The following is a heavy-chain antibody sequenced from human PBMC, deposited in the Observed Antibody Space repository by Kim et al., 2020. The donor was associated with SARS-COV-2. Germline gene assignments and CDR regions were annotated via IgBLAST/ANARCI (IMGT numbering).Heavy chain of an antibody. CDR3: ARGPSYMDV. Sequence: GGSLRLSCVASGFSFSSYGMHWVRQAPGKGLEYVSAISNNADSIYYVDSVKGRFTISRDNSKNALYLQMGSLRTDDTAVYYCARGPSYMDVWGQGTAVTVAS. CDR2: ISNNADSI. V-gene: IGHV3-64*02. CDR1: GFSFSSYG. J-gene: IGHJ6*03.